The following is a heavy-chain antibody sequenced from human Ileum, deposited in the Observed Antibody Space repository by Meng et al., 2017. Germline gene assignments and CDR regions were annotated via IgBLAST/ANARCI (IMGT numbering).Heavy chain of an antibody. CDR2: MNLGGSP. Sequence: GQRHGWGPGLVEPRVPLSLTCAASGRSISSSDWWSWVRQPPGKGLEWIAEMNLGGSPNYNPSLKSRVTMSVDKSNDHLSLQLTSVTAADTAVYYCAHIFDSWGQGTLVTVSS. J-gene: IGHJ4*02. CDR3: AHIFDS. CDR1: GRSISSSDW. V-gene: IGHV4-4*03.